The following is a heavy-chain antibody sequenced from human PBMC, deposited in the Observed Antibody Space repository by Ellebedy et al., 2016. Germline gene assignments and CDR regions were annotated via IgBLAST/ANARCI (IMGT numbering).Heavy chain of an antibody. J-gene: IGHJ4*02. D-gene: IGHD3-22*01. Sequence: ASVKVSCKASGYTFTSYDINWVRQATGQGLEWMGGFDPEDGETIYAQKFQGRVTMTEDTSTDTAYMELSSLRSEDTAVYYCARLSLKNSSGYPLFDYWGQGTLVTVSS. CDR3: ARLSLKNSSGYPLFDY. CDR1: GYTFTSYD. CDR2: FDPEDGET. V-gene: IGHV1-24*01.